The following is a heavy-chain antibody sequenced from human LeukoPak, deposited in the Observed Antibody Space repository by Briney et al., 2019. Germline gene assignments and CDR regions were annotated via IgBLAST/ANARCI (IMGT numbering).Heavy chain of an antibody. V-gene: IGHV5-51*01. J-gene: IGHJ4*02. D-gene: IGHD3-10*01. Sequence: GESLKISCKGSGYSFTSYWIGWVRQMPGKGLEWMGIIYPGDSDTRYSPSFQGQVTISADKSISTAYLQWSSLKASDTAMHYRARHLVVRGVITYFDYWGRGTLVPVP. CDR2: IYPGDSDT. CDR1: GYSFTSYW. CDR3: ARHLVVRGVITYFDY.